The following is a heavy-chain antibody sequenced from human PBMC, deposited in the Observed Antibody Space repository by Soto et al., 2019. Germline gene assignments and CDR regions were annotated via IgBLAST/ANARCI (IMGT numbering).Heavy chain of an antibody. CDR2: IIPIFGTA. CDR3: AHCLLGVNYYYGMDV. Sequence: QVQVVRSGAEVKKPRSSVKVSCKASGGTFSSYAINWVREAPGQGLEWMGGIIPIFGTADYAQKFQGRVTITADQSTSTAYMELSSLRSEDTAVYYCAHCLLGVNYYYGMDVWGQGTTVTVSS. V-gene: IGHV1-69*12. CDR1: GGTFSSYA. J-gene: IGHJ6*02. D-gene: IGHD3-16*01.